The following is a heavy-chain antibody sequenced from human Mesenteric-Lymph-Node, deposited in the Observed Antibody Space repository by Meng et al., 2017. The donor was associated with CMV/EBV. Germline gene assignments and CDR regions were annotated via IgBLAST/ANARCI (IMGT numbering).Heavy chain of an antibody. D-gene: IGHD2/OR15-2a*01. CDR1: GDSISSDIYY. J-gene: IGHJ5*02. V-gene: IGHV4-39*01. CDR3: ARHMSDPESDPFDP. CDR2: IHYTGRT. Sequence: GSLRLSCTVSGDSISSDIYYWDWIRQPPGTGLEWIGNIHYTGRTFYSPSLRGRLAISVDTSTNQFSLKLRSVTAADTAVYFCARHMSDPESDPFDPWGQGIMVTVSS.